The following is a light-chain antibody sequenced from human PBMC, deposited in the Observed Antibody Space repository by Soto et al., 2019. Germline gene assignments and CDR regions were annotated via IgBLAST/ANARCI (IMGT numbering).Light chain of an antibody. Sequence: DIQMTQSPSTLSASVGDRVTITCRASQSISSWLAWYQHKPGTAPNLLIYKASSLESGVPSRFSGSGSGTEFTLAISRLQADDFAIYYCQQYKSYSLTFGGGTKVEIK. V-gene: IGKV1-5*03. CDR1: QSISSW. CDR2: KAS. J-gene: IGKJ4*01. CDR3: QQYKSYSLT.